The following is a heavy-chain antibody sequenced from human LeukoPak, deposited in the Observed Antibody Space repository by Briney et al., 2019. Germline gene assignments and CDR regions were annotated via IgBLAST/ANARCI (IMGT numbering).Heavy chain of an antibody. Sequence: ASVKVSCKASGYTFTSYDINWVRQATGQGLEWMGWMNPNSGNTGYAQKFQGGVTMTRNTSISTAYMELSSLRSEDTAVYYCARGLVDFWSGYSPIVAYMDVWGKGTTVTVSS. CDR2: MNPNSGNT. CDR3: ARGLVDFWSGYSPIVAYMDV. CDR1: GYTFTSYD. V-gene: IGHV1-8*01. D-gene: IGHD3-3*01. J-gene: IGHJ6*03.